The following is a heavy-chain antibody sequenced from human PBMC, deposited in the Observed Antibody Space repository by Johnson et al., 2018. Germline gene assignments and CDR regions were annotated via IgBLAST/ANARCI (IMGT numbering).Heavy chain of an antibody. CDR2: VSFDGSAE. CDR1: GFTFSSYF. V-gene: IGHV3-30-3*01. CDR3: ARDPESVSDYSYMDV. J-gene: IGHJ6*03. D-gene: IGHD1-14*01. Sequence: QVQLVESGGGVVQPGRSLRLSCAASGFTFSSYFMHWVRQAPGKGLEWVAVVSFDGSAEYYADSVKGRFTISRDNSKNTLDLQMISLRDEDTAVYYCARDPESVSDYSYMDVWGKGTTVTVSS.